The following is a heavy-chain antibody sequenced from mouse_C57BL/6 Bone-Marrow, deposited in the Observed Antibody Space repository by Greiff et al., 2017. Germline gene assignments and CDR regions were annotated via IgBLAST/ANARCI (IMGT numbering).Heavy chain of an antibody. D-gene: IGHD2-1*01. CDR1: GYAFSSSW. CDR2: IYPGDGDT. CDR3: ARSAYGNYPMDY. J-gene: IGHJ4*01. Sequence: QVQLQQSGPELVKPGASVKISCKASGYAFSSSWMHWVKQRPGKGLEWIGRIYPGDGDTNYNGKFKGKATLTADKSSSTAYMQLSSLTSEDSAVYFCARSAYGNYPMDYWGQGTSVTVSS. V-gene: IGHV1-82*01.